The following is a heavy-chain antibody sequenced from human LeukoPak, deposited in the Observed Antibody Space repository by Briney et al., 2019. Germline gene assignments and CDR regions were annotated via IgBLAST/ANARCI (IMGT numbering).Heavy chain of an antibody. CDR1: GFTFSSYA. V-gene: IGHV3-64*01. CDR3: AREAFGMGAKYFDY. Sequence: GGSLRLSCAASGFTFSSYAMHWVRQAPGKGLEYVSAISSNGGGTYYANSVKGRFTISRDNSKSSLYLQMGSLRPEDMAVYYCAREAFGMGAKYFDYWGQGTLVTVSS. CDR2: ISSNGGGT. D-gene: IGHD1-26*01. J-gene: IGHJ4*02.